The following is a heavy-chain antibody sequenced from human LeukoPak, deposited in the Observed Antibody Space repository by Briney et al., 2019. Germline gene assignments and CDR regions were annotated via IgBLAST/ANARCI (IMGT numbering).Heavy chain of an antibody. Sequence: SETLSFTCAVSGDSIGNSYWWSWVRLPPRRGLEWIAEIFHSGGTNYNPSLKSRVTLSVDKSKNQFSLKLNSATAADTAVYYCASRPTWRQLWLDWGQGILVTVSS. V-gene: IGHV4-4*02. CDR3: ASRPTWRQLWLD. J-gene: IGHJ4*02. CDR2: IFHSGGT. CDR1: GDSIGNSYW. D-gene: IGHD5-18*01.